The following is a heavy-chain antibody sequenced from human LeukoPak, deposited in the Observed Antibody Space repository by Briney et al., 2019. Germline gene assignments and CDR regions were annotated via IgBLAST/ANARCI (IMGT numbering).Heavy chain of an antibody. CDR1: GFTFSSYA. D-gene: IGHD2-2*02. V-gene: IGHV3-30*01. CDR3: ARGPWGGRYCSSTSCYTFYFDY. J-gene: IGHJ4*02. Sequence: GGSLRLSCAASGFTFSSYAMHWVRQAPGKGLEWVAVISYDGSNKYYADSVKGRFTISRDNSKNTLYLQMNSLRAEDTAVYYCARGPWGGRYCSSTSCYTFYFDYWGQGTLVTVSS. CDR2: ISYDGSNK.